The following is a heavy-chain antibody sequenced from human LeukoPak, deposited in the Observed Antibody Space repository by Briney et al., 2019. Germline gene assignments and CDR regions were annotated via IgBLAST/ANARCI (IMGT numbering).Heavy chain of an antibody. V-gene: IGHV4-30-4*01. CDR2: IYYTGST. CDR3: ARGPILSPHFDY. CDR1: GGSLSSGDYY. J-gene: IGHJ4*02. Sequence: SETLSLTCTVSGGSLSSGDYYWSWIRQPPGKGLEWIGYIYYTGSTYYNPSLKSRVSMSVDTSKNQFSLKLSSVTAADTAVYYCARGPILSPHFDYWGQGTLATVSS.